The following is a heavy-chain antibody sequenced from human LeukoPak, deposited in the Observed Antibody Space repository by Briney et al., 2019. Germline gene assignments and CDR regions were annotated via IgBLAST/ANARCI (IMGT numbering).Heavy chain of an antibody. CDR3: ARADCSSSTCYLRRSWFDP. V-gene: IGHV3-23*01. J-gene: IGHJ5*02. CDR1: GFTFSSYA. CDR2: ISGTGGST. D-gene: IGHD2-2*01. Sequence: GGSLRLSCAASGFTFSSYAMNWVRQAPGKGLEWVSAISGTGGSTYYGDSVKGRFTISRDNSKNTLYLQTNSLRAEDTAVYYCARADCSSSTCYLRRSWFDPWGQGTLVTVSS.